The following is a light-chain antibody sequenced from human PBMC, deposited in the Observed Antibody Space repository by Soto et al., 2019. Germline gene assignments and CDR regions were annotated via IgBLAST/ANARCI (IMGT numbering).Light chain of an antibody. J-gene: IGKJ1*01. Sequence: EIVMTQSPATLSVSPGEGATLSCWASQSVSSKLAWYQQKPGRAPRLLIYDASTRATGIPARFSGSGSETEFTLTIGRLQSEDFAVYYCQQYSNWPPWTFGQGTKVEIK. CDR3: QQYSNWPPWT. CDR1: QSVSSK. CDR2: DAS. V-gene: IGKV3-15*01.